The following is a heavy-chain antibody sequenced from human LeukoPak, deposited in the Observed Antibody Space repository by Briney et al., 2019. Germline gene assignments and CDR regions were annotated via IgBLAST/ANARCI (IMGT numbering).Heavy chain of an antibody. CDR3: AGETDIVVVPAL. J-gene: IGHJ4*02. Sequence: PSETLSLTCTVSGGSISSYYWSWIRQPAGKGLEWIGRICTSGSTNYNPSLKSRVTMSVDTSKNQFSLKLSSVTAADTAVYYCAGETDIVVVPALWGQGTLVTVSS. CDR1: GGSISSYY. CDR2: ICTSGST. V-gene: IGHV4-4*07. D-gene: IGHD2-2*01.